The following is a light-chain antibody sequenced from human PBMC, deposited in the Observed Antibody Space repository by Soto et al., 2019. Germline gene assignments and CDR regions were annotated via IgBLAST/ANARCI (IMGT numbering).Light chain of an antibody. J-gene: IGLJ3*02. CDR3: SSYTSSSTLV. Sequence: QSALTQPASVSRSPGQSITISCTGTSSDVGGYNYVSWYQQHPGKAPQLMIYEVSNRPSGVSNRFSGSKSGNTASLTISGLQAEDETDYYCSSYTSSSTLVFGGGTKLTVL. CDR1: SSDVGGYNY. V-gene: IGLV2-14*01. CDR2: EVS.